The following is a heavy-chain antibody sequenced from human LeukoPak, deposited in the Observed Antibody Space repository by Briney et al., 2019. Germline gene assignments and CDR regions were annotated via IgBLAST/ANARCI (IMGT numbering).Heavy chain of an antibody. CDR2: MNPNRGDT. D-gene: IGHD2-15*01. V-gene: IGHV1-2*02. J-gene: IGHJ4*02. CDR3: GRKRIDCSDTGCYVDY. Sequence: ASVKVSCKASGDTFTGYYIHWMRQAPGQGLEWMGWMNPNRGDTSYAQKFQGRVTMTRDTPINTAYMELSGLTSDDTAVYYCGRKRIDCSDTGCYVDYWGQGTLVTVSS. CDR1: GDTFTGYY.